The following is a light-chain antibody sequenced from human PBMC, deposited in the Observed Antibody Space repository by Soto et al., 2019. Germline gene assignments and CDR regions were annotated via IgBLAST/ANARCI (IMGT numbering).Light chain of an antibody. CDR2: DVS. CDR3: SSYTSSSTLVV. J-gene: IGLJ1*01. Sequence: QSALTQPASVSGSPGQSITISCTGTSSDVGGYNYVSWYQQHPGKAPKLMIYDVSNRPSGVSNRFSGSKSGNTASLTISGRQAEDVADYYCSSYTSSSTLVVFGTGAKLTVL. V-gene: IGLV2-14*01. CDR1: SSDVGGYNY.